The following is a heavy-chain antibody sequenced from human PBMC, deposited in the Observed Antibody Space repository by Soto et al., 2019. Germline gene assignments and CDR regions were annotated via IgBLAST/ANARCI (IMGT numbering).Heavy chain of an antibody. Sequence: QVQVVQSGAEVKEPGSSVKVSCQASGGTFSSSALSWVRQAPGQGLEWMGGIIPLFRTPDYAQKFQGRVTITADESTSTAYMEVSSLRSEDTAIYYCARDNGRPQLGGNYYYITDVWGQGTTITVSS. CDR1: GGTFSSSA. CDR2: IIPLFRTP. D-gene: IGHD3-3*02. CDR3: ARDNGRPQLGGNYYYITDV. J-gene: IGHJ6*02. V-gene: IGHV1-69*12.